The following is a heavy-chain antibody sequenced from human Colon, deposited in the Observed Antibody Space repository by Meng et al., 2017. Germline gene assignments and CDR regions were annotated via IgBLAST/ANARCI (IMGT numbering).Heavy chain of an antibody. CDR1: GFTFSSYG. J-gene: IGHJ5*02. D-gene: IGHD3-9*01. CDR3: TTIQKDVNWFDP. V-gene: IGHV3-33*01. CDR2: IWYDGSNK. Sequence: GESLKISCAASGFTFSSYGMHWVRQAPGKGLEWVAVIWYDGSNKYYADSVKGRFTISRDNSKNTPYLQMNSLRAEDTAVYYCTTIQKDVNWFDPWGQGTLVTVSS.